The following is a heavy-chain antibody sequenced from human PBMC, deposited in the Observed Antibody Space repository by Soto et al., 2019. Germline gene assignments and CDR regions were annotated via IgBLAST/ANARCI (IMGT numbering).Heavy chain of an antibody. CDR2: IYYSGST. CDR1: GGSISSYY. J-gene: IGHJ4*02. CDR3: ARVGSADQDFDY. Sequence: SETLSLSCTVSGGSISSYYWIWIRQPPGKGLEWIGYIYYSGSTNYNPSLKSRVTISVDTSKNQLSLKLSSVTAADTAVYYCARVGSADQDFDYWGQGTLVTVSS. D-gene: IGHD2-2*01. V-gene: IGHV4-59*01.